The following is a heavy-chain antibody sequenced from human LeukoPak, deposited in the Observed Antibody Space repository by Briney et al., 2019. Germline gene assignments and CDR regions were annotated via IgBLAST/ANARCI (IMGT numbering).Heavy chain of an antibody. CDR2: ISSSSSYI. V-gene: IGHV3-21*04. J-gene: IGHJ4*02. CDR1: GFTFSSYS. D-gene: IGHD3-22*01. Sequence: GGSLRLSCAASGFTFSSYSMNWVRQAPGMGLEWVSSISSSSSYIYYADSVKGRFTISRDNAKNSPYLQMNSLRAEDTAVYYCARGPRGYYDSSGYPNWGQGTLVTVSS. CDR3: ARGPRGYYDSSGYPN.